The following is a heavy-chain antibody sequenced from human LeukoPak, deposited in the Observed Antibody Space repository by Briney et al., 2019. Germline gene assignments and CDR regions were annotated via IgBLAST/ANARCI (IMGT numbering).Heavy chain of an antibody. V-gene: IGHV3-48*04. CDR2: ISSSSSTI. J-gene: IGHJ4*02. CDR1: GFPFSSYS. Sequence: GSLRLSCAASGFPFSSYSMNCVRQAPGKGLEWLSYISSSSSTIYYADSVKGRFTTSRDNAKNSLYLQMNSLGAEDTAVYYCARGPQADGGSCYCNFDYWGQGTLVTVSS. CDR3: ARGPQADGGSCYCNFDY. D-gene: IGHD2-15*01.